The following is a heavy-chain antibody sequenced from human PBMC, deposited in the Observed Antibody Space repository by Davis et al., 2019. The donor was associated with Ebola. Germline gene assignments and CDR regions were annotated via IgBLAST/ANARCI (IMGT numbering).Heavy chain of an antibody. CDR3: ARSRGGAKIGYYGMDV. V-gene: IGHV3-30-3*01. D-gene: IGHD3-16*01. Sequence: GESLKISCAASGFTFSSYAMHWVRQAPGKGLEWVAVISYDGSNKYYADSVKGRFTISRDNSKNTLYLQMNSLRAEDTAVYYRARSRGGAKIGYYGMDVWGQGTTVTVSS. CDR2: ISYDGSNK. J-gene: IGHJ6*02. CDR1: GFTFSSYA.